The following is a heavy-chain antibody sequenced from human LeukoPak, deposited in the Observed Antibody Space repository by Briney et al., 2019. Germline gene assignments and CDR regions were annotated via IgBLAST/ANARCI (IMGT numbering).Heavy chain of an antibody. J-gene: IGHJ4*02. CDR1: GFTFSNYA. CDR2: ISSNGGST. CDR3: AGTYYDFWSGYSPFDY. V-gene: IGHV3-64*01. D-gene: IGHD3-3*01. Sequence: GGSLRLSYAASGFTFSNYAIHWVRQAPGKGLEYDSAISSNGGSTYYANSVKGRFTISRDNSKNTLYLQMGSLRAEDMAVYYCAGTYYDFWSGYSPFDYWGQGTLVTVSS.